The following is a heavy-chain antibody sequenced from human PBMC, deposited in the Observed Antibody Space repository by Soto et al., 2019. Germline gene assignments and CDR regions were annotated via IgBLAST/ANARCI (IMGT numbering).Heavy chain of an antibody. V-gene: IGHV4-59*01. Sequence: SETLSLTCTVSFGSITGYYWSWIRQSPGKGLEWIGCSYYTGATNYNPSLKSRVTISVDTSKNQFSLTLSSATAADTAVYYCARERTPRTGFDYWGQGTLVTVSS. CDR3: ARERTPRTGFDY. J-gene: IGHJ4*02. D-gene: IGHD7-27*01. CDR2: SYYTGAT. CDR1: FGSITGYY.